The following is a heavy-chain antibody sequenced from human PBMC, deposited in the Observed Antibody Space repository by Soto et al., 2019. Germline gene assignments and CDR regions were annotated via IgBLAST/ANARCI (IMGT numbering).Heavy chain of an antibody. J-gene: IGHJ6*02. V-gene: IGHV3-30*18. CDR3: AKGFYSYGAYYYYGMDV. D-gene: IGHD5-18*01. CDR2: ISYEGSKK. Sequence: WGSLRLSCAASGFTFSSYGMHWVRQAPGKGLEWVTIISYEGSKKYYADSVKGRFTISRDNSKNTLYLQMNSLRAEDTAVYYCAKGFYSYGAYYYYGMDVWGQGTTVTVSS. CDR1: GFTFSSYG.